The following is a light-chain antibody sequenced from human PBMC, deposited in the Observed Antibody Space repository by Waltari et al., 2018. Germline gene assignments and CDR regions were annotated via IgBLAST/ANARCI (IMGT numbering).Light chain of an antibody. J-gene: IGLJ1*01. V-gene: IGLV2-23*02. CDR3: CSYSGSSSFPYV. CDR1: RNNIGFYDL. CDR2: DVI. Sequence: QSALTQPASVSGSPGQSITISCTGSRNNIGFYDLVSWYQQHPGKAPKLIIFDVIKRPSGVSDRFSGSKSVDTASLTISGLETEVDADYYWCSYSGSSSFPYVFGPGTKVTVL.